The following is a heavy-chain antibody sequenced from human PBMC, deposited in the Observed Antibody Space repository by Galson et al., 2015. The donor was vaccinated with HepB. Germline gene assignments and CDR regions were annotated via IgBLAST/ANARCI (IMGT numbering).Heavy chain of an antibody. CDR1: GYSFTSYW. D-gene: IGHD3-16*01. Sequence: QSGAEVKKPGESLEISCKGSGYSFTSYWIGWVRQMPGKGLEWMGIIYPGDSDTRYSPSFQGQVTISADKSISTAYLQWSSLKASDTAMYYCARKGEGKKRPREFDYWGQGTLVTVSS. CDR3: ARKGEGKKRPREFDY. V-gene: IGHV5-51*01. J-gene: IGHJ4*02. CDR2: IYPGDSDT.